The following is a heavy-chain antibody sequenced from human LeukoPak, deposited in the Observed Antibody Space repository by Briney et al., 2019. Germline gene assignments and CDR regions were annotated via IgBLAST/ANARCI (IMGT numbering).Heavy chain of an antibody. CDR1: GFTFSSYS. CDR2: ISSSSSTT. CDR3: TRSEGGYWFDP. D-gene: IGHD1-26*01. Sequence: GGSLRLSCAASGFTFSSYSMNWVRQAPGKGLEWVSYISSSSSTTYYADSVKGRFTISRDNAKNSLYLQMNSLRAEDTAVYYCTRSEGGYWFDPWGQGTLVTVSS. J-gene: IGHJ5*02. V-gene: IGHV3-48*01.